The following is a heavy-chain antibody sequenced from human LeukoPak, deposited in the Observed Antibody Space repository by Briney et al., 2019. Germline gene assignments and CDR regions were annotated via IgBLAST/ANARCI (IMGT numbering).Heavy chain of an antibody. J-gene: IGHJ4*02. CDR1: GSTFTSYG. CDR3: ARAGGYCGRISCPYYFDY. Sequence: GASVKLSCNASGSTFTSYGISWVRQAPGQGLGWGGWISAYNGNTNYAQKLQGRVTMTTDTSTSTAYMELGSLRSEDTAVYYCARAGGYCGRISCPYYFDYWGQGSLVAVSS. CDR2: ISAYNGNT. V-gene: IGHV1-18*04. D-gene: IGHD2-15*01.